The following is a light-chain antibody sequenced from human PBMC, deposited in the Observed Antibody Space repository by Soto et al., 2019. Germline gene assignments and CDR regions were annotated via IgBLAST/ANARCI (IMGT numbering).Light chain of an antibody. V-gene: IGKV2-28*01. Sequence: DIVMTQSPLSLPVTPGEPASISCRSSQSLLHSNGFNYLDWYLQKPGQSPQLLIYLGSNRASGVPDRFSGSXXGTDFTLKIXRVEAEXVGXYYCMQALQTPLTFGPGTKVDIK. J-gene: IGKJ3*01. CDR3: MQALQTPLT. CDR2: LGS. CDR1: QSLLHSNGFNY.